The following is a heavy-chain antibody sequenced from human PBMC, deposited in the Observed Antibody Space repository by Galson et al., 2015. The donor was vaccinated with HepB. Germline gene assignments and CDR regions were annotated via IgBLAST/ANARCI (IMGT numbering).Heavy chain of an antibody. CDR3: AKAGYCSGGNCHLYFDY. J-gene: IGHJ4*01. Sequence: SVKVSCKASGYTFTSYDINWVRQATGQGLEWMGWMNPNSGNTGYAQKFQGRVTMTRNTSISTAYMELSSLRSEDTAVYYCAKAGYCSGGNCHLYFDYWGHGTLVTVSS. CDR1: GYTFTSYD. D-gene: IGHD2-15*01. V-gene: IGHV1-8*01. CDR2: MNPNSGNT.